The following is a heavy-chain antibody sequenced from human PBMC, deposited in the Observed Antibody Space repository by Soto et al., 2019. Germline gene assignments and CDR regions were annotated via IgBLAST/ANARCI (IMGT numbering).Heavy chain of an antibody. J-gene: IGHJ6*02. V-gene: IGHV1-8*02. CDR1: GYTFIRYD. CDR2: MNPNSGNT. Sequence: ASVKVSCKASGYTFIRYDINWVRQATGQGFEWMGWMNPNSGNTGYAEKFQGRVTMTRNTSISTAYMELSSLRSEDTAVYYCARGYYSSSSAYYYGMDLWGQGTTVTVSS. CDR3: ARGYYSSSSAYYYGMDL. D-gene: IGHD6-6*01.